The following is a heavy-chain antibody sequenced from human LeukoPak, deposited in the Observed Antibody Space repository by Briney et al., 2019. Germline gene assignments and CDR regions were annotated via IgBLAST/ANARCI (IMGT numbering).Heavy chain of an antibody. CDR2: VYSRGST. V-gene: IGHV4-4*07. Sequence: SETLSLTCTVSGCSISSHYWNWIRQPAGKGLEWIGRVYSRGSTNYNPSLKSRVTVSVDNSKNQFSLKLSSVTVADTAVYYCARSYNDYNWFDPWGQGILVTVSA. J-gene: IGHJ5*02. CDR1: GCSISSHY. CDR3: ARSYNDYNWFDP. D-gene: IGHD3-16*01.